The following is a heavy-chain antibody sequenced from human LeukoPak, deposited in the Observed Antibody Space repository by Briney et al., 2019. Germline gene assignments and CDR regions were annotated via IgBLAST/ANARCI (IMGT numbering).Heavy chain of an antibody. CDR1: GFTFRYFG. Sequence: PGGSLRLSCSASGFTFRYFGIHWVRQAPGKGLEFVSGVSADGQTAHYVESVKGRLTISRDNSKSTLFLQMSSLKTEDTAVYYCVRRSGDWYDYWGQGTVVTVSS. V-gene: IGHV3-64D*06. D-gene: IGHD2-21*02. CDR2: VSADGQTA. J-gene: IGHJ4*02. CDR3: VRRSGDWYDY.